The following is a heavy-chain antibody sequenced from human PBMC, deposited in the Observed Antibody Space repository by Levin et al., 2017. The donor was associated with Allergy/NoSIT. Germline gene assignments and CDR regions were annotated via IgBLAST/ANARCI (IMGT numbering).Heavy chain of an antibody. CDR3: AREGDFWSGYYTFDY. CDR1: GGSVSSGSYY. V-gene: IGHV4-61*01. CDR2: IYYSGST. Sequence: PSETLSLTCTVSGGSVSSGSYYWSWIRQPPGKGLGWIGYIYYSGSTNYNPSLKSRVTISVDTSKNQFSLKLSSVTAADTAVYYCAREGDFWSGYYTFDYWGQGTLVTVSS. D-gene: IGHD3-3*01. J-gene: IGHJ4*02.